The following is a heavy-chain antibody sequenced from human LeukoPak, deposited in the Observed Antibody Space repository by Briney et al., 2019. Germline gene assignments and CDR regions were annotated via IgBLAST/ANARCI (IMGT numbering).Heavy chain of an antibody. D-gene: IGHD4-17*01. J-gene: IGHJ1*01. CDR1: GFTFSNYA. CDR2: ITVNSADT. Sequence: GGSLRLSCAASGFTFSNYAMSWVRQPPGKGLEWVSSITVNSADTYYADSVKGRFTISSDNSKNTLYLQMNSLRAEDTAIYYCAKDSGYGDYGGEYFTHWGQGTLVTVSS. CDR3: AKDSGYGDYGGEYFTH. V-gene: IGHV3-23*01.